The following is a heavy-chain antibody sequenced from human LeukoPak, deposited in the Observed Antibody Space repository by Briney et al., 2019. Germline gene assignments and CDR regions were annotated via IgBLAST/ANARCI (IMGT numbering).Heavy chain of an antibody. D-gene: IGHD3-10*01. CDR3: ARDLLVSNYGSGSPFDY. J-gene: IGHJ4*02. CDR1: GGSFSGYY. Sequence: KPSETLSLTCAVYGGSFSGYYWSWIRQPPGKGLEWIGEINHSGSTNYNPSLKSRVTISVDTSKNQFSLKLSSVTAADTAVYYCARDLLVSNYGSGSPFDYWGQGTLVTVSS. V-gene: IGHV4-34*01. CDR2: INHSGST.